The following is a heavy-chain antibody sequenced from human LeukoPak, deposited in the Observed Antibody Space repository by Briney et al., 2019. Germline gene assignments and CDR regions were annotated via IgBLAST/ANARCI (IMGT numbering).Heavy chain of an antibody. D-gene: IGHD3-10*01. V-gene: IGHV4-4*02. J-gene: IGHJ4*02. CDR3: ARRPPLLYGSGSSYYFDY. Sequence: SGTLSLTCAVSGVSISSSNWWSWVRQPPGKGLEWIGEIYHSGSTNYNPSLKSRVTISVDKSKNQFSLKLSSVTAADTAVYYCARRPPLLYGSGSSYYFDYWGQETLVTVSS. CDR1: GVSISSSNW. CDR2: IYHSGST.